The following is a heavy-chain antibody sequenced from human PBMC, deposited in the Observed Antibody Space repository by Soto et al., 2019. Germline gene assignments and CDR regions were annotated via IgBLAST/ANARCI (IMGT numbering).Heavy chain of an antibody. CDR1: GFTFSSYA. CDR2: ISGSGGST. D-gene: IGHD4-4*01. Sequence: PGESLKISCAASGFTFSSYAMSWVRQAPGKGLEWVSAISGSGGSTYYADSVKGRFTISRDNSKNTLYLQMNSLRAEDTAVYYCAKEGADSDYTSYYFDYWGQGTLVTVSS. J-gene: IGHJ4*02. V-gene: IGHV3-23*01. CDR3: AKEGADSDYTSYYFDY.